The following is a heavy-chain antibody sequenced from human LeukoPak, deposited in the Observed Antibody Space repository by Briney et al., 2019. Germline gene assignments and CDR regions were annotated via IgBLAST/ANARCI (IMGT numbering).Heavy chain of an antibody. V-gene: IGHV1-18*01. Sequence: ASVKVSCKASGYTFTSYGISWVRQAPGQGLEWMGWISAYNGNTNYAQKLQGRVTMTTDTSTSTAYMELRSLRSDDTAVYYCAREGYYDILTGQPNWFDPWGQGTLVTVSS. J-gene: IGHJ5*02. D-gene: IGHD3-9*01. CDR2: ISAYNGNT. CDR1: GYTFTSYG. CDR3: AREGYYDILTGQPNWFDP.